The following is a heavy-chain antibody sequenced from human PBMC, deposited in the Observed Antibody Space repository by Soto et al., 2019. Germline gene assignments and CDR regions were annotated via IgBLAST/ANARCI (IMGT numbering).Heavy chain of an antibody. V-gene: IGHV3-30-3*01. J-gene: IGHJ4*02. CDR2: ISYDGSNK. CDR1: GFTFSSYA. D-gene: IGHD3-10*01. CDR3: ARAPRGSSITMVRGVINY. Sequence: GGSLRLSCAASGFTFSSYAMHWVRQAPGKGLEWVAVISYDGSNKYYADSVKGRFTISRDNSKNTLYLQMNSLRAEDTAVYYCARAPRGSSITMVRGVINYWGQGTLVTVSS.